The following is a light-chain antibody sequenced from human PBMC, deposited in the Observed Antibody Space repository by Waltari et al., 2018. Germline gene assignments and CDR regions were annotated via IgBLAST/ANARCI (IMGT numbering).Light chain of an antibody. Sequence: ALTQSPGTLSLSQGARSTLSCRASQSVSSNYLAWYQQRPGQAPRLLIHGSSSRATGIPDRFSGSGSGTDFTLTISRLEPEDFAVYYCQQYGRSWNTFGQGTKLEIK. J-gene: IGKJ2*01. CDR2: GSS. V-gene: IGKV3-20*01. CDR3: QQYGRSWNT. CDR1: QSVSSNY.